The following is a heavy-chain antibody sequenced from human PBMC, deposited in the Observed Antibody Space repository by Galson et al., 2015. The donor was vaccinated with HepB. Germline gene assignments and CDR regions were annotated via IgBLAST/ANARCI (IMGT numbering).Heavy chain of an antibody. J-gene: IGHJ6*03. Sequence: SLTLSCAASGFAFSDYYMSWIRQAPGKGLEWVSYISSSGSTKYYADSVKGRFTVSRDNSKKSLYLRMNSLRAEDTAVYYCARDTEAGYAERGNYYYFYCMDVWGKGTPVTVSS. V-gene: IGHV3-11*01. CDR2: ISSSGSTK. D-gene: IGHD2-2*01. CDR1: GFAFSDYY. CDR3: ARDTEAGYAERGNYYYFYCMDV.